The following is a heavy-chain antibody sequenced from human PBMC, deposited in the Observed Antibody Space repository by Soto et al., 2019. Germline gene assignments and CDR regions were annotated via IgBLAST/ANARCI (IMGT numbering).Heavy chain of an antibody. CDR2: ISADNGNT. J-gene: IGHJ6*03. CDR3: ASDRGVAPHVAGNTHYSYYMDV. Sequence: QDQLVQSGVEVKKPGASVKVSCKASGYSFTNYGITWVRQAPGQGFEWMGWISADNGNTNYAQKFQGRVTMTTDASPRTAYLEVRSLRSDAPAVYYCASDRGVAPHVAGNTHYSYYMDVWGKGATVTVSS. CDR1: GYSFTNYG. V-gene: IGHV1-18*01. D-gene: IGHD6-19*01.